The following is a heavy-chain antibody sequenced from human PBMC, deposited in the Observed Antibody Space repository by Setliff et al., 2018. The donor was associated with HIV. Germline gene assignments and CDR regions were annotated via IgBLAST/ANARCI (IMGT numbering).Heavy chain of an antibody. V-gene: IGHV1-2*02. CDR1: GYTFTGNY. D-gene: IGHD6-19*01. Sequence: ASVKVSCKASGYTFTGNYIHWVRQAPGQGLEWMGWINPNSGGTNYEQKFQGRVTMTRDTSISTAYMELSRLRSDDTALYYCASTLYSSFSRFDYWGQGTLVTVSS. J-gene: IGHJ4*02. CDR3: ASTLYSSFSRFDY. CDR2: INPNSGGT.